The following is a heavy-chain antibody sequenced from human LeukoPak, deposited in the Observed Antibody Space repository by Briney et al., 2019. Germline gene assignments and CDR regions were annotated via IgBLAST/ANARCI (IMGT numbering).Heavy chain of an antibody. V-gene: IGHV3-48*03. J-gene: IGHJ4*02. Sequence: PGGSLRLSCAAPGFTLSDYEMNWVRQFPGKGLEWIAYISASGSDIAYADSVKGRFTISRDNAKNSLYRQMNSLRAEDTAVYYCARSIAAADPFDYWGQGTLVTVSS. CDR1: GFTLSDYE. CDR3: ARSIAAADPFDY. CDR2: ISASGSDI. D-gene: IGHD6-13*01.